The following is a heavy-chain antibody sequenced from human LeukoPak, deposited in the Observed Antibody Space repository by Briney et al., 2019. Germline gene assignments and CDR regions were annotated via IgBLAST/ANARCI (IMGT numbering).Heavy chain of an antibody. CDR3: AKVPAFSLTISEVVTDDAFDI. D-gene: IGHD3-3*01. Sequence: GGSLRLSCAASGFIFSSYAMSWVRQAPGKGLEWVSAISGSGGSKYYADSVKGRFTISRDNSKNTLYLQMNSLRAEDTAVYYCAKVPAFSLTISEVVTDDAFDIWGQGTIVTVSS. CDR2: ISGSGGSK. V-gene: IGHV3-23*01. J-gene: IGHJ3*02. CDR1: GFIFSSYA.